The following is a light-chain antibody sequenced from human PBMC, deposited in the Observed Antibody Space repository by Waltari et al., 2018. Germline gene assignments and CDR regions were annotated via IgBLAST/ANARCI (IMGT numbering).Light chain of an antibody. Sequence: QSALTQPASVSGSPGQSITISCSGTNNLVSWYQQFPGKVPKLVVYATTWRPSGVSNRFSGSKSGDTASLTISGLQPGDEADYYCCSYEPFNRVFGGGTKLTVL. V-gene: IGLV2-23*01. CDR3: CSYEPFNRV. CDR2: ATT. J-gene: IGLJ3*02. CDR1: NNL.